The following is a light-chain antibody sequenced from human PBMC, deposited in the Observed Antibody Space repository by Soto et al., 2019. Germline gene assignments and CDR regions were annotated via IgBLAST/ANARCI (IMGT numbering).Light chain of an antibody. CDR3: NSSPRESTHV. CDR2: KST. V-gene: IGLV2-23*01. Sequence: QSALAHPASVSGSRGQSITISCTGTSSDVTPYRPVPWYQQHPQRAPQVIIYKSTQRASGVSNRFSGSTSGNAASLTLSAPQADDGSNYFCNSSPRESTHVFGTWAK. J-gene: IGLJ1*01. CDR1: SSDVTPYRP.